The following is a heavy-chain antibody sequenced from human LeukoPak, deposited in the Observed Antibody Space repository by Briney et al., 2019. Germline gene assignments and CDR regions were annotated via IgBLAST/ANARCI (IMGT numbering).Heavy chain of an antibody. Sequence: GRSLRLSCAASGFTFSSYAMHWVRQAPGKGLEWVAVISYDGSNKYYADSVKGRFTISRDNSKNTLYLQMNSLRAEDTAVYYCAKQFPDSSGGYWGQGTLVTVSS. CDR2: ISYDGSNK. CDR3: AKQFPDSSGGY. V-gene: IGHV3-30-3*01. D-gene: IGHD3-22*01. CDR1: GFTFSSYA. J-gene: IGHJ4*02.